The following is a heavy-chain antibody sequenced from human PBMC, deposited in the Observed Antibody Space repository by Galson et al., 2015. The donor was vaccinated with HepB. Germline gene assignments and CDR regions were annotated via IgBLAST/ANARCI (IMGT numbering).Heavy chain of an antibody. D-gene: IGHD5-18*01. CDR2: INPSGGST. Sequence: SVKVSCKASGYTFTSYYMHWVRQAPGQGLEWMGIINPSGGSTSYAQKFQGRVTMTRDTSTSTVYMELSSLRSEDTAVYYCARDVDTAMVTGAYYMDVWGKGTTVTVSS. CDR1: GYTFTSYY. V-gene: IGHV1-46*01. J-gene: IGHJ6*03. CDR3: ARDVDTAMVTGAYYMDV.